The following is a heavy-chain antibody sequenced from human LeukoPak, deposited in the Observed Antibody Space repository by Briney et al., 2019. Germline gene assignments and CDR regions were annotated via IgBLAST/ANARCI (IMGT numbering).Heavy chain of an antibody. CDR3: ARDNDGDTNWFDP. J-gene: IGHJ5*02. CDR2: IYYSGST. Sequence: PSETLSLTCTVSGGSISSGGYYWSWIRQHPGKGLEWIGYIYYSGSTYYNPSLKSRVTISVDTSKNQFSLKLSSVTAADTAVYYCARDNDGDTNWFDPWGQGTLVTVSS. CDR1: GGSISSGGYY. V-gene: IGHV4-31*03. D-gene: IGHD4-17*01.